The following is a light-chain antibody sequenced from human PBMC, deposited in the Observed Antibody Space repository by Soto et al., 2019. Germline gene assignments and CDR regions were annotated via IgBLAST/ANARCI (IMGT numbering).Light chain of an antibody. Sequence: QSALTQPASVSGSPGQSITISCTGTSSDVGGYNYVSWYQQHPGKAPKFMIYDVSNRPSGVSNRFSGSKSGNTASLTISGLQAEDDADYYCSYYTTINTRQIVFGTGINFTVL. V-gene: IGLV2-14*01. CDR1: SSDVGGYNY. J-gene: IGLJ1*01. CDR2: DVS. CDR3: SYYTTINTRQIV.